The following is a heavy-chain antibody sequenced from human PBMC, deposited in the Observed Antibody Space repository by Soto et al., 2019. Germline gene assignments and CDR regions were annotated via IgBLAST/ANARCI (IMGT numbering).Heavy chain of an antibody. CDR2: INPSDGST. D-gene: IGHD5-12*01. V-gene: IGHV1-46*01. CDR3: ARGGPEMATIGSFDY. CDR1: GYTFTNYF. Sequence: QGQLVQSGTEVKKPGASVKVSCKASGYTFTNYFIHWVRQAPGQGLEWMGRINPSDGSTTYAQKFEGRITMTRDTSTSTVYIELSSLRSEGTAVYYCARGGPEMATIGSFDYWGQGTLVTVSS. J-gene: IGHJ4*02.